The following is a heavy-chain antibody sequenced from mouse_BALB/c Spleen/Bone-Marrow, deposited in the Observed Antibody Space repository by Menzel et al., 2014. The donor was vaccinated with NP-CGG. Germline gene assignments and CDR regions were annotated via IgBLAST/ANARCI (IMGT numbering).Heavy chain of an antibody. J-gene: IGHJ3*01. Sequence: VQLQQSGAELVRPGALVKLSCKASGFNIKDYYMHWVKQRPEQGLEWIGWIDPENGNTIYDPKFQGKASITPDTSSSTAYLQLSSLTSEDTAVYYCARWDSSGYVGFAYWGQGTLVTVSA. V-gene: IGHV14-1*02. CDR1: GFNIKDYY. CDR2: IDPENGNT. D-gene: IGHD3-2*01. CDR3: ARWDSSGYVGFAY.